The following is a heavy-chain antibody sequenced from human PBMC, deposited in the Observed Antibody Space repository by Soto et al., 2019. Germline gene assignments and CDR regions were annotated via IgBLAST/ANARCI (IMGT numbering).Heavy chain of an antibody. CDR3: ARENDFWSGYYSGYFDY. V-gene: IGHV1-18*01. CDR1: GYTFTSYG. CDR2: ISAYNGNT. D-gene: IGHD3-3*01. Sequence: QVQLVQSGAEVKKPGASVKVSCKASGYTFTSYGISWVRQAPGQGLEWMGWISAYNGNTNYAQKLQGRVTMTTDTSTSTAYMGLRSLRSDDTAVYYCARENDFWSGYYSGYFDYWGQGTLVTVSS. J-gene: IGHJ4*02.